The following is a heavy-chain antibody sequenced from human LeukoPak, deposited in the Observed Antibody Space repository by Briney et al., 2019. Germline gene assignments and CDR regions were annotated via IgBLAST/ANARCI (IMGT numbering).Heavy chain of an antibody. CDR2: ISSTSTNV. V-gene: IGHV3-48*01. J-gene: IGHJ3*02. Sequence: PGGSLRLSCAASRFTFSTYSMNWVRQAPGRGLEWVSYISSTSTNVYYKDSVKGRFTISRDNAKNSLYLHMTSLRAEDTAVYYCVRNDGDDAFDIWGQGTRVTVSS. D-gene: IGHD4-17*01. CDR1: RFTFSTYS. CDR3: VRNDGDDAFDI.